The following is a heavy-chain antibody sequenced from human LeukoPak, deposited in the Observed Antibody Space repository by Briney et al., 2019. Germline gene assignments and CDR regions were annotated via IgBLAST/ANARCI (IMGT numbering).Heavy chain of an antibody. Sequence: GRSLRLSCTASGFTFGDYAMSWVRQAPGKGLEWVGFIRSKAYGGTTEYAASVKGRFTISRDDSKSIAYLQMNSLKTEDTAVYYCTRVVPAAHYGMDVWGQGTTVTVSS. CDR2: IRSKAYGGTT. CDR1: GFTFGDYA. CDR3: TRVVPAAHYGMDV. D-gene: IGHD2-2*01. J-gene: IGHJ6*02. V-gene: IGHV3-49*04.